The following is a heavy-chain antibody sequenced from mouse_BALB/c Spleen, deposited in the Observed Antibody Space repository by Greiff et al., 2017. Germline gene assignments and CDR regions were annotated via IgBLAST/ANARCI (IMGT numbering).Heavy chain of an antibody. Sequence: QVQLQQSGPGLVKPGASVKISCTASGYTFTDYYINWVRQKPGQGLEWIGWIYPGSGNTKYNEKFKGKGTLTVDTSSSTAYMQLSSLTSEDTAVFFCARRGDGNSPYAIDYWGQGTSVTVSS. CDR1: GYTFTDYY. CDR2: IYPGSGNT. V-gene: IGHV1-84*02. D-gene: IGHD2-1*01. CDR3: ARRGDGNSPYAIDY. J-gene: IGHJ4*01.